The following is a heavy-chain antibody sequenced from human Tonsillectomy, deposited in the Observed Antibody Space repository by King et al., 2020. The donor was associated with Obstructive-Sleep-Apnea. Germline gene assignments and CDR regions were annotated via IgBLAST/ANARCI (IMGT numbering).Heavy chain of an antibody. V-gene: IGHV3-33*01. CDR1: GFTFSSYG. CDR3: ARDVGATADYFDS. Sequence: QLVQSGGGVVQPGKSLRLSCAASGFTFSSYGMHWVRQGPGKGLEWVAVIWYDGNKKQYADAVKGRFIISRDNSKNTLYLQMNRLSGEDTAVYFCARDVGATADYFDSWGQGTLVTVSA. CDR2: IWYDGNKK. D-gene: IGHD1-26*01. J-gene: IGHJ4*02.